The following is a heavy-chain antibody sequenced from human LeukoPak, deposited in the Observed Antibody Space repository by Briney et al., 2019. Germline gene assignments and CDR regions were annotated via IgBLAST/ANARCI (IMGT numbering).Heavy chain of an antibody. CDR1: GFTFSSSS. CDR3: ARVEASGYDYGAFDY. D-gene: IGHD5-12*01. CDR2: ISSSSSYI. Sequence: PGGSLRLSCAASGFTFSSSSMHWVRQAPGKGLEWVSSISSSSSYIYYADSVKGRFTISRDNAKNSLYLQMNSLRAEDTAVYYCARVEASGYDYGAFDYWGQGTLVTVSS. J-gene: IGHJ4*02. V-gene: IGHV3-21*01.